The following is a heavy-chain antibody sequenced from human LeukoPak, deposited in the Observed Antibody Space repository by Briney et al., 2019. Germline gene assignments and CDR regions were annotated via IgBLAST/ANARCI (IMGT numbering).Heavy chain of an antibody. J-gene: IGHJ5*02. V-gene: IGHV4-31*03. CDR1: GGSISSSSYY. Sequence: SETLSLTCTVSGGSISSSSYYWGWIRQPPGKGLEWIGYIYYSGSTYYNPSLKSRVTISVDTSKNQFSLKLSSVTAADTAVYYCARGPPTYYDCPWGQGTLVTVSS. D-gene: IGHD3-3*01. CDR3: ARGPPTYYDCP. CDR2: IYYSGST.